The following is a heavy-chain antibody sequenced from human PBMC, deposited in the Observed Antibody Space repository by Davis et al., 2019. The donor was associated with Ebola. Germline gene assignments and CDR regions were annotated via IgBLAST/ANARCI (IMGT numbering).Heavy chain of an antibody. Sequence: ASVKVSCKASGGTFTSYDINWVRQATGQGLEWMGWMNPNSGNTGYAQKFQGRVTMTRNTYISTAYMELSSLGSEDTAVYYCASFRGDCGGAFDIWGQGTMVTVSS. CDR1: GGTFTSYD. J-gene: IGHJ3*02. CDR3: ASFRGDCGGAFDI. V-gene: IGHV1-8*01. CDR2: MNPNSGNT. D-gene: IGHD2-21*02.